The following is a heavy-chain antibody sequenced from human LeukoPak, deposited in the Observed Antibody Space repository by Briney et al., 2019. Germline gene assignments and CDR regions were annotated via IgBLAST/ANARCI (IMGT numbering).Heavy chain of an antibody. J-gene: IGHJ4*02. Sequence: SETLSLTCTVSGGSLSSSSYYWGWIRQPPGKGLEWIGSIYYSGSTYYNPSLKSRVTISVDTSKNQFSLKLSSVTAADTAVYYCARDSAAWKQQFDYWGQGTLVTVSS. CDR2: IYYSGST. CDR3: ARDSAAWKQQFDY. CDR1: GGSLSSSSYY. D-gene: IGHD6-13*01. V-gene: IGHV4-39*07.